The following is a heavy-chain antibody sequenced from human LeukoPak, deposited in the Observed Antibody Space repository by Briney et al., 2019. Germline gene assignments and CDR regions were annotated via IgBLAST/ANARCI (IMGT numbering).Heavy chain of an antibody. CDR1: GYTFTSYS. Sequence: ASVKVSCKASGYTFTSYSIYWVRQAPGQGLEWMGWISAYNGNTNYAQKLQGRVTMTTDTSTSTAYMELRSLRSDDTAVYYCARDKPTKVRGYYYYGMDVWGQGTTVTVSS. CDR2: ISAYNGNT. V-gene: IGHV1-18*04. CDR3: ARDKPTKVRGYYYYGMDV. J-gene: IGHJ6*02.